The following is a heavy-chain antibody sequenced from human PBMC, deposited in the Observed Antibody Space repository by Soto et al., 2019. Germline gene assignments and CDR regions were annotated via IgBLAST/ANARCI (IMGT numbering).Heavy chain of an antibody. Sequence: SETLSLTCTVSGGSISSGDYYWSWIRQPPGKGLEWIGEISHSGSANYNPSLKTRVTLSIDKSKNHFSLRVASVTPADTAVYYCARFNWVRGVSWFDPWGQGILVTVSS. J-gene: IGHJ5*02. V-gene: IGHV4-30-4*01. CDR3: ARFNWVRGVSWFDP. CDR1: GGSISSGDYY. CDR2: ISHSGSA. D-gene: IGHD3-10*01.